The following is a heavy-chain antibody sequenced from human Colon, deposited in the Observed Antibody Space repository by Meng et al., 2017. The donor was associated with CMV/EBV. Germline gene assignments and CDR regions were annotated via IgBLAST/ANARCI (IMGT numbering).Heavy chain of an antibody. D-gene: IGHD2/OR15-2a*01. J-gene: IGHJ3*01. Sequence: GGSLRLSCAASGFTFSSYWMSWVRQAPGKGLEWVANIKQDGSEKYYVDSVKGRFTISRNNVENSLYLQMNSLRAEDTAVYYCAKGLHFYHSGTNFYGDASDVWGQGTMVTVSS. CDR2: IKQDGSEK. CDR3: AKGLHFYHSGTNFYGDASDV. V-gene: IGHV3-7*01. CDR1: GFTFSSYW.